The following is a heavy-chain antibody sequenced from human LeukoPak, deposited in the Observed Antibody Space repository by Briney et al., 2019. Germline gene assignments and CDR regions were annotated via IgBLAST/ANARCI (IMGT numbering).Heavy chain of an antibody. D-gene: IGHD1-20*01. V-gene: IGHV4-34*01. CDR3: AKLAGRYNWNHPPGWDI. Sequence: SETLSLTCAVYGGSFSGYYWSWIRQPPGKGLEWIGEINHSGSTNYNPSLKSRVTISVDTSKNQFSLKLSSVTAADTAVYYCAKLAGRYNWNHPPGWDIWGQGTMVTVSS. CDR2: INHSGST. J-gene: IGHJ3*02. CDR1: GGSFSGYY.